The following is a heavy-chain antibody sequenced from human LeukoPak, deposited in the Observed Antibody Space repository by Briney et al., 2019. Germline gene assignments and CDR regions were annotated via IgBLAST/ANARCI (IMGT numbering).Heavy chain of an antibody. CDR1: GLKATSEA. CDR2: ISGSGGST. D-gene: IGHD3-16*01. CDR3: AKDDLMVTFGGVMLL. V-gene: IGHV3-23*01. J-gene: IGHJ4*02. Sequence: GSLTLSYASCGLKATSEAVSTHLHSPSPGTYPVCAISGSGGSTYYADSVKGRFTISRDNSKNTLYLQMNSLRAEDTAVYYCAKDDLMVTFGGVMLLWGQGTLVTVSS.